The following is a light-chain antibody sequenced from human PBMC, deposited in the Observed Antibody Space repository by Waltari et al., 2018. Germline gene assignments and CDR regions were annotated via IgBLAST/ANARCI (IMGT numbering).Light chain of an antibody. V-gene: IGLV2-11*01. J-gene: IGLJ3*02. CDR1: SSDVGDYNF. CDR2: DST. CDR3: CSYVGSHTNWV. Sequence: QSALTQPRSVSGSPGQSVTISCTGISSDVGDYNFVSWYQHHPGKAPKLIIHDSTHRPSGVPARFSGSKSGNTASLTISGLQAEDEADYYCCSYVGSHTNWVFGGGTQLTVL.